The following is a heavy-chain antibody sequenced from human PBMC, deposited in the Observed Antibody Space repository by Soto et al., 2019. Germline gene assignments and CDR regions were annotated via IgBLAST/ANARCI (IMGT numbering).Heavy chain of an antibody. J-gene: IGHJ6*03. Sequence: ASVKVSCTSSGYSFTDYSIQWMRQAPGQRPEWVGWINVAAGVTQYSQRFQGRVKISRDTSANTAYMELSSLRSEDTTVYYCARTHYDHFRIDEWGKG. CDR1: GYSFTDYS. CDR2: INVAAGVT. D-gene: IGHD3-3*02. CDR3: ARTHYDHFRIDE. V-gene: IGHV1-3*01.